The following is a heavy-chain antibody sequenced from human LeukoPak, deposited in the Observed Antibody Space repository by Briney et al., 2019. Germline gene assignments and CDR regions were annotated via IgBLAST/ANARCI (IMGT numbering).Heavy chain of an antibody. CDR2: ISSSSSYI. Sequence: WGSLRLSCAASGFTFSSMNWVRQAPGKGLEWVSFISSSSSYIYYADSVKGRFTISRDNAKNSLYLQMNSLKASDTAMYYCARRKRNGFDIWGQGTMISVSS. J-gene: IGHJ3*02. CDR3: ARRKRNGFDI. V-gene: IGHV3-21*04. CDR1: GFTFSS.